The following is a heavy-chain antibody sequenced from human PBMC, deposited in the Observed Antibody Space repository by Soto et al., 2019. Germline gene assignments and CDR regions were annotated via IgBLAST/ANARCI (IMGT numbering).Heavy chain of an antibody. V-gene: IGHV3-30-3*01. CDR3: ARVGTLVRGTYYFDY. CDR1: GFTFNDYA. D-gene: IGHD3-10*01. Sequence: PGGSLRLSCAASGFTFNDYAMHWVRQAPGKGLEWVAVISYDGSNKLYADSVKGRFTISRDNSKNTLYLQMNSQRAEDTAFFYCARVGTLVRGTYYFDYWGQGILVTVSS. J-gene: IGHJ4*02. CDR2: ISYDGSNK.